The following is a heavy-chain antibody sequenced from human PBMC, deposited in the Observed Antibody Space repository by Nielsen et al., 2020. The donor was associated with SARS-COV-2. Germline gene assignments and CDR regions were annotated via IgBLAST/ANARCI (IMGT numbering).Heavy chain of an antibody. CDR2: ISGSGGST. D-gene: IGHD3-22*01. CDR3: AKVLSSGYYGFTY. J-gene: IGHJ4*02. CDR1: GFTFSSYA. V-gene: IGHV3-23*01. Sequence: GESLKISCAASGFTFSSYAMSWVRQAPGKGLEWVSAISGSGGSTYYADSVKGRFTISRDNSKNTLYLQMSSLRAEDTAVYYCAKVLSSGYYGFTYWGQGTLVTVSS.